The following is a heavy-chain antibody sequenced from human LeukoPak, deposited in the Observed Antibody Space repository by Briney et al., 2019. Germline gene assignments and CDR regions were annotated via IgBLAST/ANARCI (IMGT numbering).Heavy chain of an antibody. D-gene: IGHD1-26*01. CDR2: INSDGSST. J-gene: IGHJ4*02. CDR3: ATPRGSGSYLAFDY. Sequence: PGGSLRLSCAASGFTLSSYWMHWVRQAPGKGLVWVSRINSDGSSTSCADSVKGRFTISRDNAKNTLYLQMNSLRAEDTAVYYCATPRGSGSYLAFDYWGQGTLVTVSS. V-gene: IGHV3-74*01. CDR1: GFTLSSYW.